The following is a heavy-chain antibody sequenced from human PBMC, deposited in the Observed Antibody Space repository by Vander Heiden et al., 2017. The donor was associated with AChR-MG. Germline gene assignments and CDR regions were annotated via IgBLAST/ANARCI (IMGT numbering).Heavy chain of an antibody. D-gene: IGHD6-6*01. CDR3: ARAYIAARRYFDY. V-gene: IGHV4-34*01. J-gene: IGHJ4*02. Sequence: QVQLQQWGAGLLKPSETLSLTCAVYGGSFSGYYWSWIRQPPGKGLEWIGEINHSGSTNYNPSLKSRVTISVDTSKNQFSLKLSSVTAADTAVYYCARAYIAARRYFDYWGQGTLVTVSS. CDR2: INHSGST. CDR1: GGSFSGYY.